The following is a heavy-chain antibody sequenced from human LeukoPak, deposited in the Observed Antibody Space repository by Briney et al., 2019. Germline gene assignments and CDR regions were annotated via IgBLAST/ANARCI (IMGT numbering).Heavy chain of an antibody. CDR1: GYTLTELS. CDR2: FDPEDGET. Sequence: GASVKVSCKVSGYTLTELSMHWVRQAPGKGLEWMGGFDPEDGETIYAQKFQGRVTMTEDTSTDTAYMKLSSLRSEDTAVYYCATDRCSSTSCYVRGYYYYGMDVWGQGTTVTVSS. CDR3: ATDRCSSTSCYVRGYYYYGMDV. J-gene: IGHJ6*02. V-gene: IGHV1-24*01. D-gene: IGHD2-2*01.